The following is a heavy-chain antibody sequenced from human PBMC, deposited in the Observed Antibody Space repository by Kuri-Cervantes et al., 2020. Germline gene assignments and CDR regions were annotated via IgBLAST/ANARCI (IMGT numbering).Heavy chain of an antibody. V-gene: IGHV4-39*01. J-gene: IGHJ5*02. CDR3: ARYFGSWSYWVDP. Sequence: SETLSLTCTVSGGSISSSSYYWGWIRQPPGKGLEWIGSIYYSGSTYYNPSLKSRVTISVDTSKNQFSLKLRSVTAADTAVYYCARYFGSWSYWVDPWGQGILVTVSS. CDR2: IYYSGST. CDR1: GGSISSSSYY. D-gene: IGHD1-26*01.